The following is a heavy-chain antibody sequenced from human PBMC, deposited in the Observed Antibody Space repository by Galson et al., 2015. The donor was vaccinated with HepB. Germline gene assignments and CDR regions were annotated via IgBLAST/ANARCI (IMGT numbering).Heavy chain of an antibody. D-gene: IGHD2-2*03. V-gene: IGHV3-48*01. CDR2: ISTTGNSI. J-gene: IGHJ4*02. CDR1: GFTFSSYS. CDR3: ARVRSGYYVDY. Sequence: SLRLSCAGSGFTFSSYSMSWVRQAPGKGLEWVSFISTTGNSIYYVDSLKGRFTISRDNAKNSLYLQMNSLRAEDTAVYYCARVRSGYYVDYWGQGTLVTVSS.